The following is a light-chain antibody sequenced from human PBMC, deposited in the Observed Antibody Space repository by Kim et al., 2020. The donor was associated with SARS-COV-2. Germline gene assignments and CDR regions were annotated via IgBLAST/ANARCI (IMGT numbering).Light chain of an antibody. V-gene: IGLV4-69*01. Sequence: QPVLTQSPSASASLGASVKLTCTLSSGHSSYAIAWHQQQPEKGPRYLMKVNSDGSHSRGTGIPDRFSGSSSGAERYLTISSLQSEDEADYYCQTWGTGIHVFGGGTQLTFL. CDR3: QTWGTGIHV. CDR2: VNSDGSH. CDR1: SGHSSYA. J-gene: IGLJ3*02.